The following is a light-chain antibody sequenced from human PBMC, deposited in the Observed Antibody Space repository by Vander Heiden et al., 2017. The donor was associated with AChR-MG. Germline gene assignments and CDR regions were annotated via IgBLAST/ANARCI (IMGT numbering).Light chain of an antibody. J-gene: IGKJ5*01. V-gene: IGKV1-39*01. CDR1: QSISSY. CDR2: AAS. Sequence: DIQMTQSPSSLSASVGDRVTITCRASQSISSYLNWYQQKPGKAPKLLIYAASSLQSGVPSRFSGSGSGTDFTLTISRLQPEDFATYYCQQRDSTPITFGQRTRQEIK. CDR3: QQRDSTPIT.